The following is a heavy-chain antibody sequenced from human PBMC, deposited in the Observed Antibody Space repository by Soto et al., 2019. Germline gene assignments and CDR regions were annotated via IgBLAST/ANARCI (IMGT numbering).Heavy chain of an antibody. CDR3: AKDHLGDGGYGYLPGY. V-gene: IGHV3-23*01. J-gene: IGHJ4*02. Sequence: EVQLLESGGGLVQPGGSLRLSCAASGFTFSSYAMSWVRQAPGKGLEWVSAISGSGGSTYYADSVKGRFTISRDNSKNTLYLQMNSLRAEDTAVYYCAKDHLGDGGYGYLPGYWGQGTLVTVSS. D-gene: IGHD3-16*01. CDR1: GFTFSSYA. CDR2: ISGSGGST.